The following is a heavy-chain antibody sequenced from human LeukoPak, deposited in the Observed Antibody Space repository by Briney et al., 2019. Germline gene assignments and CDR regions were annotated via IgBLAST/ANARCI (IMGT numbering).Heavy chain of an antibody. D-gene: IGHD4-17*01. CDR3: AREGPSTTVTTHFDY. Sequence: GASVKVSCKASGGTFSSYAISWVRQAPGQGLEWMGGIIPIFGTANYAQKFQGRVTITADESTSTAYMELSSLRSDDTAVYYCAREGPSTTVTTHFDYWGQGTLVTVSS. V-gene: IGHV1-69*13. J-gene: IGHJ4*02. CDR1: GGTFSSYA. CDR2: IIPIFGTA.